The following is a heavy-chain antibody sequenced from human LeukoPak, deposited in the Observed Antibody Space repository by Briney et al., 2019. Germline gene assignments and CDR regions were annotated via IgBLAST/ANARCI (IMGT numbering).Heavy chain of an antibody. CDR1: GGTFSSYA. CDR2: IIPIFGTA. D-gene: IGHD3-3*02. CDR3: ARSIFGVAVTQEFDI. Sequence: SVKVSCKASGGTFSSYAISWVRQAPGQGLEWMGGIIPIFGTANYAQKFQGRVTITTDESTSTAYMELSSLRSEDTAVYYCARSIFGVAVTQEFDIWGQGTMVTVSS. V-gene: IGHV1-69*05. J-gene: IGHJ3*02.